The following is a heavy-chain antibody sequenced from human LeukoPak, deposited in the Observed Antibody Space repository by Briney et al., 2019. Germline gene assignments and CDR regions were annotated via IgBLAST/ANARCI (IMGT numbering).Heavy chain of an antibody. CDR2: IKEDGSKT. J-gene: IGHJ4*02. V-gene: IGHV3-7*01. D-gene: IGHD6-13*01. CDR3: ARVDGGSSCPDY. CDR1: VFTFSTYW. Sequence: GGSLRLSCAASVFTFSTYWMTWGRQAPGKGLDWLANIKEDGSKTYYVDSVKGRFTTSSDNARNSLFLQLNSPRAEDTALYYCARVDGGSSCPDYWGQGTLVTVSS.